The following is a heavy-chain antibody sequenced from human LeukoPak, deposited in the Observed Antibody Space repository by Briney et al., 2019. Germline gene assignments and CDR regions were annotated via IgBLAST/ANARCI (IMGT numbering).Heavy chain of an antibody. V-gene: IGHV3-74*01. CDR1: GVTFSSYC. Sequence: GGSLRLSCAASGVTFSSYCMHWVRQAPGKGLVWVSRINSDGSSTSYADSVKGRFTISRDNAKNTLYLQMNSLRAEDTAVYYCARAPRTYPPRFGEPWGQGTLVTVSS. CDR2: INSDGSST. CDR3: ARAPRTYPPRFGEP. J-gene: IGHJ1*01. D-gene: IGHD3-10*01.